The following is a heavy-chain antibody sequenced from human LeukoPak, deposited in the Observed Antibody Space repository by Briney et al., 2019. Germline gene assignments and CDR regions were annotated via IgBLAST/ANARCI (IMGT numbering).Heavy chain of an antibody. CDR1: GYTFTGYY. J-gene: IGHJ4*02. D-gene: IGHD6-13*01. Sequence: ATVKISCKASGYTFTGYYMHWVRQAPGQGLEWMGWINPNSGGTNYAQKFQAWVTMTRDTSISTAYMELSRLRSDDTAVYYCASSPSSWRGLQWYYFDYWGQGTLVTVSS. CDR3: ASSPSSWRGLQWYYFDY. CDR2: INPNSGGT. V-gene: IGHV1-2*04.